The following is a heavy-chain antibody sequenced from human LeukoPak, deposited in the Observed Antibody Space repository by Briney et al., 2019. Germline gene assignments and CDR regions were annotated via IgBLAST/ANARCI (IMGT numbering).Heavy chain of an antibody. CDR2: INPNSGGT. Sequence: ASVKVSCKASGYTFTGHYIHWVRQAPGQGLEWMGWINPNSGGTNYAQKFQGWVTMTRDTSISTAYMELSRLRSDDTAVYYCAREVQRTFGGVISLGDYWGQGTLVTVSS. CDR1: GYTFTGHY. D-gene: IGHD3-16*02. CDR3: AREVQRTFGGVISLGDY. J-gene: IGHJ4*02. V-gene: IGHV1-2*04.